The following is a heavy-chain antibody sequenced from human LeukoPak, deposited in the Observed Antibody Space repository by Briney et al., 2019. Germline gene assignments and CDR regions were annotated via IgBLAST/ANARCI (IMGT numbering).Heavy chain of an antibody. J-gene: IGHJ1*01. V-gene: IGHV3-23*01. CDR2: ISGSGGST. D-gene: IGHD3-22*01. Sequence: GGSLRLSCAASGFTFSNYAMSWVRQAPGKGLEWVSAISGSGGSTYYADSVKGRFTISRDNSKNTLYLQMNSLRAEDTAVYYCAKGLRVVVVISFQHWGQGTLVTVSS. CDR1: GFTFSNYA. CDR3: AKGLRVVVVISFQH.